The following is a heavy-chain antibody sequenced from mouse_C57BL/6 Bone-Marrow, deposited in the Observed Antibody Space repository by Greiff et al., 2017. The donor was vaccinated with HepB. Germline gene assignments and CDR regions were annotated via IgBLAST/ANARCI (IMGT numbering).Heavy chain of an antibody. CDR2: IDPENGDT. CDR3: TCITTVVANTLYWYFDV. CDR1: GFNIKDDY. Sequence: EVQLQQSGAELVRPGASVKLSCTASGFNIKDDYMYWVKQRPEQGLEWIGWIDPENGDTEYASKFQGKATITADTSSNTAYLQLSSLTSEDTAVYYCTCITTVVANTLYWYFDVWGTGTTVTVSS. V-gene: IGHV14-4*01. D-gene: IGHD1-1*01. J-gene: IGHJ1*03.